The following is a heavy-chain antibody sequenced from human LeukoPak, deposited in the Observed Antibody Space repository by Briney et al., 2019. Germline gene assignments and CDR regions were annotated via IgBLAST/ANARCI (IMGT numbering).Heavy chain of an antibody. Sequence: SETLSLTCTVSGGSVSSGSYYWSWIRQPPGKGLEWIGEINHSGSTNYNPSLKSRVTISVDTSKNQFSLKLSSVTAADTAVYYCARRRPYGSATKPAGYNWFDPWGQGTLVTVSS. J-gene: IGHJ5*02. CDR1: GGSVSSGSYY. CDR3: ARRRPYGSATKPAGYNWFDP. D-gene: IGHD3-10*01. CDR2: INHSGST. V-gene: IGHV4-39*07.